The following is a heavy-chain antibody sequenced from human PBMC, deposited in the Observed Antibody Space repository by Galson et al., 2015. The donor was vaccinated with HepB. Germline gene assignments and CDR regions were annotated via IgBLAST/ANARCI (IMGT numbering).Heavy chain of an antibody. CDR1: GFTFDDYG. CDR2: INWNGGST. J-gene: IGHJ3*02. V-gene: IGHV3-20*01. Sequence: SLRLSCAASGFTFDDYGMSWVRQAPGKGLEWVSGINWNGGSTGYADSVKGRFTISRDNAKNSLYLQMNSLRAGDTALYHCARSLGWELPGRDALDIWGQGTMVTVSS. CDR3: ARSLGWELPGRDALDI. D-gene: IGHD1-26*01.